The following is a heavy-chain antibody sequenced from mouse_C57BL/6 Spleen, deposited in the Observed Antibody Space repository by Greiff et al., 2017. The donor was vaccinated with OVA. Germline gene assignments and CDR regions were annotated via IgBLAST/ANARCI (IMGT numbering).Heavy chain of an antibody. D-gene: IGHD2-1*01. Sequence: LVESGTELVKPGASVKLSCKASGYTFTSYWMHWVKQRPGQGLEWIGNINPSNGGTNYNEKFKSKATLTVDKSSSTAYMQLSSLTSEDSAVYYCAKGGNYWYFDVWGTGTTVTVSS. J-gene: IGHJ1*03. CDR1: GYTFTSYW. V-gene: IGHV1-53*01. CDR2: INPSNGGT. CDR3: AKGGNYWYFDV.